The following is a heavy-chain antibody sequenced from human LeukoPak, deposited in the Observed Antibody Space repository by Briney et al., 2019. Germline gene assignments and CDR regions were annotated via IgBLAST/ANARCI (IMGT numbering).Heavy chain of an antibody. Sequence: GRSLRLSCAASGFTFSSYGMHWVRQAPGKGLEWVAVIWHDGSNKYNADSVKGRLTISRDKSKNSLYLQMNSLRAEDTAVYYCARDLGSSTTMIVIWSEGGFDYWGQGTLVTVSS. CDR3: ARDLGSSTTMIVIWSEGGFDY. J-gene: IGHJ4*02. CDR1: GFTFSSYG. D-gene: IGHD3-22*01. V-gene: IGHV3-33*01. CDR2: IWHDGSNK.